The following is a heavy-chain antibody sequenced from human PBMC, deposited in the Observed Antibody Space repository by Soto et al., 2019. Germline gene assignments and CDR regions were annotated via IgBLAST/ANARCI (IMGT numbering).Heavy chain of an antibody. J-gene: IGHJ5*02. CDR1: GESFIGYY. Sequence: QVHLQQWGAGLLKPSETLSLTCAVYGESFIGYYWTWIRQPPGKGLEWIGEINHRGSTTYNPSLKSRVTISIDTSKNQFSLKLTSVTAADTSVYYCARTDIVTTNGFDPWGQGTLVTVSS. V-gene: IGHV4-34*02. CDR3: ARTDIVTTNGFDP. D-gene: IGHD5-12*01. CDR2: INHRGST.